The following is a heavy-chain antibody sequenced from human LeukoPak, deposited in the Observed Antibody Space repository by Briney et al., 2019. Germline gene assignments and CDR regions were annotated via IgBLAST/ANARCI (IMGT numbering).Heavy chain of an antibody. Sequence: SVKVSCKASGGTFSSYAISWVRQAPGQGLEWMGRIIPILGIANYAQKFQGRVTITADKSTSTAYMELGSLRSEDTAVYYCARLNCSGGSCYGGGFDYWGQGTLVTVSS. CDR3: ARLNCSGGSCYGGGFDY. D-gene: IGHD2-15*01. CDR2: IIPILGIA. V-gene: IGHV1-69*04. J-gene: IGHJ4*02. CDR1: GGTFSSYA.